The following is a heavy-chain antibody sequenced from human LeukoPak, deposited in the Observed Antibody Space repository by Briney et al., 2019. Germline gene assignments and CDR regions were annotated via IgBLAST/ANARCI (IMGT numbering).Heavy chain of an antibody. CDR1: GGSISSYY. CDR2: IYNSGTT. Sequence: SETLSLACTVSGGSISSYYWSWIRQPPGKGLEWIGYIYNSGTTKYNPSLRSRVTISVDTSKNQFTLKLRSVTAADTAVYYCARRGYNGLAMDVWGQGTTVTVSS. J-gene: IGHJ6*02. V-gene: IGHV4-4*09. D-gene: IGHD5-12*01. CDR3: ARRGYNGLAMDV.